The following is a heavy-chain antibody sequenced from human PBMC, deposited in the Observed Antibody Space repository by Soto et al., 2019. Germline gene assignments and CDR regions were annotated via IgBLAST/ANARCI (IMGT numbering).Heavy chain of an antibody. J-gene: IGHJ6*02. CDR3: ARVATSIDLYGMDV. CDR1: GGSISSGDYY. V-gene: IGHV4-30-4*01. CDR2: IYYSGST. Sequence: QVQLQESGPGLVKPSQTLSLTCTVSGGSISSGDYYWSWIRQPPGKGLGWIGYIYYSGSTCYNPSLKSRVTISVDTSKNQFPLKLSSVTAADTAVYYCARVATSIDLYGMDVWGQGTTVTVSS.